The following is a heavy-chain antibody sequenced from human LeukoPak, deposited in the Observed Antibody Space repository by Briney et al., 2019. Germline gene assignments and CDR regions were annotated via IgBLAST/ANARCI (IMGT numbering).Heavy chain of an antibody. CDR2: IHHSGST. CDR1: GGSFSGYY. Sequence: SETLSLTCAVYGGSFSGYYWSWIRQPPGKGLEWIAEIHHSGSTNYNPSLKSRVTISVDKSKNQFSLKLSSVTAADTAAYYCARDKGSSYLSSFDYWGQGTLVTVSS. CDR3: ARDKGSSYLSSFDY. D-gene: IGHD6-6*01. J-gene: IGHJ4*02. V-gene: IGHV4-34*01.